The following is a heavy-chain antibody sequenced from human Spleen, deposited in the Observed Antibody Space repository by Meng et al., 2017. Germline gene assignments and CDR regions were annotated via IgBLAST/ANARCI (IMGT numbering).Heavy chain of an antibody. Sequence: ASVKVSCKASGYTFTSYAMHWVRHAPGQRLEWMVWINAGNGNTKYSQKFQGRVTITRDTSASTAYMELRSLRSDDTAVYYCAGDKGAYYDSSGYRYGMDVWGQGTTVTVSS. V-gene: IGHV1-3*01. CDR1: GYTFTSYA. CDR2: INAGNGNT. J-gene: IGHJ6*02. CDR3: AGDKGAYYDSSGYRYGMDV. D-gene: IGHD3-22*01.